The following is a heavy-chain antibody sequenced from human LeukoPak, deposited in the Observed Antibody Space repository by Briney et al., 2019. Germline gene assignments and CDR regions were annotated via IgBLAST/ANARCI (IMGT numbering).Heavy chain of an antibody. CDR3: AREGGYSYGEGNWFDP. Sequence: ASVKVSCKASGGTFSSYAISWVRQAPGQGLEWMGGIIPFFGTANYAQKFQGRVTITADKSTSTAYMELSSLRSEDTAGYYCAREGGYSYGEGNWFDPWGQGTLVTVSS. CDR2: IIPFFGTA. V-gene: IGHV1-69*06. CDR1: GGTFSSYA. D-gene: IGHD5-18*01. J-gene: IGHJ5*02.